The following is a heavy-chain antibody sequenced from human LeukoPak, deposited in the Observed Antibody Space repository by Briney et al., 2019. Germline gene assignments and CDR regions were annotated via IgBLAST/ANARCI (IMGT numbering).Heavy chain of an antibody. Sequence: GGSLRLSCAVSGFTFSSHGMHWVRQAPGKGLEWVAFIGYDGSNKYYADSVKGRFTISRDNSKNTLYLQMNSLRAEDTAVYYCAREYPVGKVRGATNGGFDYWGQGTLVTVSS. D-gene: IGHD1-26*01. J-gene: IGHJ4*02. CDR1: GFTFSSHG. CDR2: IGYDGSNK. CDR3: AREYPVGKVRGATNGGFDY. V-gene: IGHV3-30*02.